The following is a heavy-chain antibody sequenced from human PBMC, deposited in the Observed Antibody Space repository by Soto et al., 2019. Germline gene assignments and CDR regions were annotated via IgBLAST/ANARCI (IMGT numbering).Heavy chain of an antibody. CDR1: GSTLNSYT. J-gene: IGHJ4*02. D-gene: IGHD1-1*01. CDR3: SISNSYGRGDF. CDR2: IIPVFGTT. V-gene: IGHV1-69*01. Sequence: QVQLVQSGAEVKKPGSSVRVSCKASGSTLNSYTISWVRQAPGQGLEWMGGIIPVFGTTDYAQKFQGRVTIAAEQSTGTAYLDLFSLRSEDTAIYYCSISNSYGRGDFWGQGTLVTVSS.